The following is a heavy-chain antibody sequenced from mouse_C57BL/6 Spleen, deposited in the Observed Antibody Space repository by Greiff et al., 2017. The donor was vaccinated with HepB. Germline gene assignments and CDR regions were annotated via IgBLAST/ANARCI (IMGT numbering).Heavy chain of an antibody. CDR1: GYSITSGYY. Sequence: EVQLQQSGPGLVKPSQSLSLTCSVTGYSITSGYYWNWIRQFPGNKLEWMGYISYDGSNNYNPSLNNRISITRDTSKNQFFLKLNSVTTEDTATYYCARAYYDYGYYFDYWGQGTTLTVSS. J-gene: IGHJ2*01. V-gene: IGHV3-6*01. CDR3: ARAYYDYGYYFDY. D-gene: IGHD2-4*01. CDR2: ISYDGSN.